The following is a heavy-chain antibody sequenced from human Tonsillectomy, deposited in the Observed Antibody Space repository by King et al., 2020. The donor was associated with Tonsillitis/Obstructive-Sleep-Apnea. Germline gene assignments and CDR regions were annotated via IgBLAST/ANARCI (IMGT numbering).Heavy chain of an antibody. CDR2: IYSGGSA. J-gene: IGHJ4*02. CDR3: AGDSAFDY. Sequence: VQLVESGGGLIQPGESLRLSCAASGCTVSSNYMSWVRQAPGKGLEWVSVIYSGGSAYYADSVKGRFTISRDNSKNTLYLQMNSLRAEDTAVYYCAGDSAFDYWGQGTLVTVSS. CDR1: GCTVSSNY. V-gene: IGHV3-53*01.